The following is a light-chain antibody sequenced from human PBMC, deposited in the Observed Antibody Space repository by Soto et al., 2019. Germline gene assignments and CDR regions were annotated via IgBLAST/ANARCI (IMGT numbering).Light chain of an antibody. CDR1: NSDIGGYNS. V-gene: IGLV2-14*03. J-gene: IGLJ3*02. CDR2: AVT. Sequence: QSALTQPASVSGSPGQSITISCTGSNSDIGGYNSVSWYQQHPGKAPKLLISAVTQRPSGVPDRFSGSKSGNTASLTISGLQADDEADYFCCSYTASDLWVFGGGTKVTVL. CDR3: CSYTASDLWV.